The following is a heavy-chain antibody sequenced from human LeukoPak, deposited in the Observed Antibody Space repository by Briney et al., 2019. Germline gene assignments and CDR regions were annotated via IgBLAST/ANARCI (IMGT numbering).Heavy chain of an antibody. D-gene: IGHD2-2*01. CDR1: GFTFSSYV. J-gene: IGHJ5*02. Sequence: AGGSLRLPCAASGFTFSSYVMNWVRQAPGKGLEWVSVISGGGGSTYYADSVKGRFTISRDNSKNTLFLQMNSLRAEDTAVYYCAKGGYCSSTSCYVGWFDPWGQGTLVTVSS. V-gene: IGHV3-23*01. CDR3: AKGGYCSSTSCYVGWFDP. CDR2: ISGGGGST.